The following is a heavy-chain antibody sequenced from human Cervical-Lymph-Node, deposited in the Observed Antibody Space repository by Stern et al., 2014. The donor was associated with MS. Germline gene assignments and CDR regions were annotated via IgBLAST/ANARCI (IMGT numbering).Heavy chain of an antibody. CDR2: ISPNSGGT. J-gene: IGHJ1*01. CDR1: GYTFTGSY. Sequence: QLVQSGAEVKKPGASVKVSCKASGYTFTGSYMHWVRQAPGQGLEWMGWISPNSGGTNYAQEFQGRVTMTRATSDSTAFMELSRLRSDDTAVYYCAREGLKYFEHWGQGTLVSVSS. V-gene: IGHV1-2*02. CDR3: AREGLKYFEH.